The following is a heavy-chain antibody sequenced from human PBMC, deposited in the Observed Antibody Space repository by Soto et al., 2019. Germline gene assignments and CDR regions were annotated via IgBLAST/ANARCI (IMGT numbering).Heavy chain of an antibody. Sequence: SETLSLTCTVSGGSISSSSYYWGWIRQPPGKGLEWIGSIYYSGSTYYNPSLKSRVTISVDTSKNQFSLKLSSVTAADTAVYYCARHPRWFGESKAGYNWFDPWGQGTLVTVSS. CDR3: ARHPRWFGESKAGYNWFDP. V-gene: IGHV4-39*01. CDR1: GGSISSSSYY. CDR2: IYYSGST. J-gene: IGHJ5*02. D-gene: IGHD3-10*01.